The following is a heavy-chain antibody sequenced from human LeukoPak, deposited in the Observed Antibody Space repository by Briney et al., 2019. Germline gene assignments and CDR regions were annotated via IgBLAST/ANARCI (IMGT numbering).Heavy chain of an antibody. V-gene: IGHV3-53*01. CDR1: GFTVSSNY. D-gene: IGHD4-23*01. Sequence: GGSLRLSCAASGFTVSSNYMSWVRQAPGKGLEWVSVIYSGGSTYYADSVKGRFTISRDDSKNTLYLQMNSLRAEDTAVYYCARVARVTTVVTGAFDIWGQGTMVTVSS. J-gene: IGHJ3*02. CDR3: ARVARVTTVVTGAFDI. CDR2: IYSGGST.